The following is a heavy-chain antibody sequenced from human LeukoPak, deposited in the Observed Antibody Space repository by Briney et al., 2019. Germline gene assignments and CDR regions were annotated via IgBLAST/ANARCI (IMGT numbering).Heavy chain of an antibody. CDR2: INSDGSST. J-gene: IGHJ4*02. V-gene: IGHV3-74*01. CDR1: GFTFSSYW. D-gene: IGHD6-13*01. CDR3: ARESYSSSWYFVPSGFDY. Sequence: GGSLRLSCAASGFTFSSYWMHWVRQAPGKGLVWVSRINSDGSSTSYADSVKGRFTISRDNAKNTLYLQMNSLRAEDTAVYYCARESYSSSWYFVPSGFDYWGQGTLVTVSS.